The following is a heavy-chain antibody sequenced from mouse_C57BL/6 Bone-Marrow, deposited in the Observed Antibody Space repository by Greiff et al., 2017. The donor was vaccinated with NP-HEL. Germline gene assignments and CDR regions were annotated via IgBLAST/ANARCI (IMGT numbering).Heavy chain of an antibody. CDR3: ARHDYYGSSPDY. V-gene: IGHV5-12*01. D-gene: IGHD1-1*01. CDR2: ISNGGGST. Sequence: EVQGVESGGGLVQPGGSLKLSCAASGFTFSDYYMYWVRQTPEKRLEWVAYISNGGGSTYYPDTVKGRFTISRDNAKNTLYLQMSRLKSEDTAMYYCARHDYYGSSPDYWGQGTTLTVSS. J-gene: IGHJ2*01. CDR1: GFTFSDYY.